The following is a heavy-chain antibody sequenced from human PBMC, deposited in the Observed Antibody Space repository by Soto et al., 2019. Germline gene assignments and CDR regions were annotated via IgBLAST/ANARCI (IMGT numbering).Heavy chain of an antibody. CDR3: ASHYSSSSDFDY. Sequence: GGSLRLSCAASGFTFSSYSMNWVRQAPGKGLEWVSSISSSSSYIYDADSVRGRFTISRDNAKNSLYLQMNSLRAEETAVYYCASHYSSSSDFDYWGQGTLVTVS. D-gene: IGHD6-6*01. J-gene: IGHJ4*02. V-gene: IGHV3-21*01. CDR1: GFTFSSYS. CDR2: ISSSSSYI.